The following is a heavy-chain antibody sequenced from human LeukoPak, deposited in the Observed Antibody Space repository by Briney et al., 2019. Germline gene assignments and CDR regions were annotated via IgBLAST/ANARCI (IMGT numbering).Heavy chain of an antibody. CDR1: GVTFSSYA. D-gene: IGHD1-20*01. J-gene: IGHJ6*03. Sequence: SVKVSCKASGVTFSSYAISWVRQAPGQGLEWIGGILPAFGTVNSAQKSQGRVTITKEDSTTTAYMELSSLRSEDTAVYYCTTNPMTGYHLGDYYYFYMAVWGKGTTVTVS. CDR2: ILPAFGTV. V-gene: IGHV1-69*05. CDR3: TTNPMTGYHLGDYYYFYMAV.